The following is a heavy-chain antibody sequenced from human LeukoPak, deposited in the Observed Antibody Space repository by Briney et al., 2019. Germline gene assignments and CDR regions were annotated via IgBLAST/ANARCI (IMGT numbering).Heavy chain of an antibody. CDR1: GFTFSSYA. Sequence: PGGSLRLSCAASGFTFSSYAMSWVRQAPGKGLEWVSAISGSSGSTYYADSMKGRFTISRDNSKNTLYLQMNSLRAEDTAIYYCAKFTRTLVRGALVNWGQGTLVTVSS. CDR2: ISGSSGST. CDR3: AKFTRTLVRGALVN. J-gene: IGHJ4*02. V-gene: IGHV3-23*01. D-gene: IGHD3-10*01.